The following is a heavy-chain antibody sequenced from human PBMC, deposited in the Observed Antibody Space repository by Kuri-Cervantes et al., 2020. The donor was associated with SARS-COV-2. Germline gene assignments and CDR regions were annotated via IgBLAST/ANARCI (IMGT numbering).Heavy chain of an antibody. D-gene: IGHD3-9*01. CDR2: INPSGGGT. J-gene: IGHJ3*01. Sequence: ASVKVSCKAPETTFPNYDINWVRQAPGHGLEWMGWINPSGGGTHYSQKFQDRVTMTRDTSIATAYMELNRLRSDDAAMYYCAREEHDIAMDHAFDVWGQGTMVTVSS. CDR3: AREEHDIAMDHAFDV. CDR1: ETTFPNYD. V-gene: IGHV1-2*02.